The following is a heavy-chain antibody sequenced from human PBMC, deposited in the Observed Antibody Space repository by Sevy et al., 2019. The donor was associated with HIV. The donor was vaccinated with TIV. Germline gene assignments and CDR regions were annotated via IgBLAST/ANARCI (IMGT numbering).Heavy chain of an antibody. CDR2: FDPEDGET. Sequence: ASVKVSCKVSGYTLTELSMHWVRQAPGKGLEWMGGFDPEDGETIYAQKFQGRVTMTEDTSTDTAYMELSSQRSEDTAVYYCATDLRSVGATPRFDYWGQGTLVTVSS. V-gene: IGHV1-24*01. CDR1: GYTLTELS. J-gene: IGHJ4*02. D-gene: IGHD1-26*01. CDR3: ATDLRSVGATPRFDY.